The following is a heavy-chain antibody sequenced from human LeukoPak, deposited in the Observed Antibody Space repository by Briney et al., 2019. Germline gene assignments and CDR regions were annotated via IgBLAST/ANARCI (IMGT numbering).Heavy chain of an antibody. Sequence: SETLSLTCTVSGGSISSSSYYWGWIRQPPGKGLEWIGTIYYFESSYCNPSLKTRVTISVDTSKNQFSLKLSSVTAADTAVYYCARLRGWFDPWGQGTLVTVSS. D-gene: IGHD4/OR15-4a*01. J-gene: IGHJ5*02. V-gene: IGHV4-39*01. CDR1: GGSISSSSYY. CDR3: ARLRGWFDP. CDR2: IYYFESS.